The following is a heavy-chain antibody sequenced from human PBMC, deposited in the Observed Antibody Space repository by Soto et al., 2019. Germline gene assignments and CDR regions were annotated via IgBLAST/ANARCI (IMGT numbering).Heavy chain of an antibody. D-gene: IGHD3-10*01. V-gene: IGHV3-23*01. CDR3: AAPRDEYGSGISWFTYGMDV. CDR2: LNGAGGST. Sequence: LRLSCLASGFTFSDYAMTWVRHVPGRGLEWVSSLNGAGGSTYYADSVRGRFTISRDNSQNTLFLQMNRLTVDDTAIYYCAAPRDEYGSGISWFTYGMDVWGQGTTVTVSS. J-gene: IGHJ6*02. CDR1: GFTFSDYA.